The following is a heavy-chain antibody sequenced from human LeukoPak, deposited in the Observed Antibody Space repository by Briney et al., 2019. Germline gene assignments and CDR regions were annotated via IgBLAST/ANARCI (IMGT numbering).Heavy chain of an antibody. CDR3: ARLQGRYYYYYYMDV. CDR1: GFTFSSYS. V-gene: IGHV3-48*01. Sequence: GGSLRLSCAASGFTFSSYSMNWVRQAPGKGLEWVSYISSSSSTIYYADSVKGRFTISRDNAKNSLYLQMNSLRAEDTAVYYCARLQGRYYYYYYMDVWGKGTTVTVSS. CDR2: ISSSSSTI. J-gene: IGHJ6*03. D-gene: IGHD3-10*01.